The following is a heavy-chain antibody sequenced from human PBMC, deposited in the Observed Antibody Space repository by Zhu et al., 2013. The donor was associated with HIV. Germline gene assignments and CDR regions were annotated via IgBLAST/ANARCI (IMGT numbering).Heavy chain of an antibody. CDR3: ARESRYYYGSGSYYNWGKLDP. J-gene: IGHJ5*02. V-gene: IGHV1-18*01. CDR2: ISAYNGNT. D-gene: IGHD3-10*01. CDR1: GYTFTSYG. Sequence: QVQLVQSGAEVKKPGASVKVSCKASGYTFTSYGISWVRQAPGQGLEWMGWISAYNGNTNYAQKLQGRVTMTTDTSTSTAYMELRSLRSDDTAVYYCARESRYYYGSGSYYNWGKLDPWGQGTLVTVSS.